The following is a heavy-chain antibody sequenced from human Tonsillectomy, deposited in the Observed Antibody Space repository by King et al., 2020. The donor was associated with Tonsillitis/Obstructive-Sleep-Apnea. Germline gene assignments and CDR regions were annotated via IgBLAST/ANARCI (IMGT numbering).Heavy chain of an antibody. J-gene: IGHJ4*02. D-gene: IGHD1-26*01. Sequence: QLVQSGAEVKKPGSSVKVSCKASGGTFSSYSISWVGQAPGQGLEWMGGMIPIFGTANYAQKFQGRVTITADESTCTAYMELSSLRSEDTAVYYCARGGLQWELLPGDYWGQGTLVTVSS. V-gene: IGHV1-69*12. CDR2: MIPIFGTA. CDR3: ARGGLQWELLPGDY. CDR1: GGTFSSYS.